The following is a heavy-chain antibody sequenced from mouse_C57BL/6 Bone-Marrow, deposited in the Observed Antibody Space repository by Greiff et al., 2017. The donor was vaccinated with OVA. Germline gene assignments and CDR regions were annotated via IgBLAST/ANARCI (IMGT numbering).Heavy chain of an antibody. CDR1: GFTFSSYG. Sequence: EVQLQESGGDLVKPGGSLKLSCAASGFTFSSYGMSWVRQTPDKRLEWVATISSGGSYTYYPDSVKGRFTISSDNAKNTLYLQMSSLKSEDTAMYYCARRDYYGPFAYWGQGTLVTVSA. CDR3: ARRDYYGPFAY. J-gene: IGHJ3*01. D-gene: IGHD1-1*01. V-gene: IGHV5-6*01. CDR2: ISSGGSYT.